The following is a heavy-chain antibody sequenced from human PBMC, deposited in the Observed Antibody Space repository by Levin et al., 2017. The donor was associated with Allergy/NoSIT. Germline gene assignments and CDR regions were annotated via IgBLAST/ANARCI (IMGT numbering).Heavy chain of an antibody. Sequence: GGSLRLSCAASGFTFSSYSMNWVRQAPGKGLEWVSSISSSSSYIYYADSVKGRFTISRDNAKNSLYLQMNSLRAEDTAVYYCARDGSSSSWYRYYDYGMDVWGQGTTVTVSS. J-gene: IGHJ6*02. CDR2: ISSSSSYI. D-gene: IGHD6-13*01. V-gene: IGHV3-21*01. CDR3: ARDGSSSSWYRYYDYGMDV. CDR1: GFTFSSYS.